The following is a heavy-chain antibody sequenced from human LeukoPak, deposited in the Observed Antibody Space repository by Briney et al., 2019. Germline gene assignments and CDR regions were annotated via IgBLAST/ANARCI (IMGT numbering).Heavy chain of an antibody. Sequence: ASVKVSCKASGYTFTSYGISWVRQAPGQGLDWMGWISAYNGNTNYARKLQGRVTMTTDTSTSTAYMELRSLRSDDTAVYYCARDDIFYHYFDYWGQGTLVTVSS. D-gene: IGHD3-9*01. J-gene: IGHJ4*02. CDR2: ISAYNGNT. CDR3: ARDDIFYHYFDY. CDR1: GYTFTSYG. V-gene: IGHV1-18*04.